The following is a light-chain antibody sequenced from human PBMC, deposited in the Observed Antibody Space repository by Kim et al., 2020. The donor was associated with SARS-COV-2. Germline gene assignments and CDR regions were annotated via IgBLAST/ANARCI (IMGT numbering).Light chain of an antibody. CDR2: EDY. CDR1: SGSFASSY. CDR3: QSYDDTYAV. J-gene: IGLJ3*02. Sequence: TISVTRSSGSFASSYVQWFQQRPGRVPAIVIFEDYHRPSGVPDRFSGSVDRSTNSAFLTISGLQTEDEAVYYCQSYDDTYAVFGGGTQLTVL. V-gene: IGLV6-57*03.